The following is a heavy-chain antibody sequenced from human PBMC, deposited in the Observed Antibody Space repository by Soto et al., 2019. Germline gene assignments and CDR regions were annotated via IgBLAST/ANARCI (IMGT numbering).Heavy chain of an antibody. Sequence: ASVKVSCKASGYTFTSYYMHWVRQAPGQGLEWMGIINPSGGSTSYAQKFQGRVTMTRDTSTSTVYMELSSLRSEDTAVYYCAGPHYDILTGYYFTYFDYWGQGTLVTVSS. CDR2: INPSGGST. J-gene: IGHJ4*02. CDR3: AGPHYDILTGYYFTYFDY. CDR1: GYTFTSYY. D-gene: IGHD3-9*01. V-gene: IGHV1-46*01.